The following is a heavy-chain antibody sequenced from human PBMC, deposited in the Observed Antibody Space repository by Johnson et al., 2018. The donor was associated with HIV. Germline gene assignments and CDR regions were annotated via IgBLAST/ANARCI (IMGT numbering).Heavy chain of an antibody. J-gene: IGHJ3*01. Sequence: VQLVESGGGLVQPGGSLRLSCAASGFIFSSYWMTWVRQAPGKGLEWLANIREDGSEKYYAGSVKGRFTISRDNAKNSLYLQRNNLRGEDTAVYYCVRDHQPWGQGTMVTVSS. CDR2: IREDGSEK. CDR3: VRDHQP. V-gene: IGHV3-7*05. CDR1: GFIFSSYW. D-gene: IGHD2-2*01.